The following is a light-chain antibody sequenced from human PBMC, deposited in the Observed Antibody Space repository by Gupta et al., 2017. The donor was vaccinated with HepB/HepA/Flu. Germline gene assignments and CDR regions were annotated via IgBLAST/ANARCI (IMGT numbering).Light chain of an antibody. CDR3: QTWGTDIQEI. CDR2: VNIDGSH. CDR1: SGHSSYA. V-gene: IGLV4-69*01. Sequence: QLVVTQSPSASASLGASVKLTCTLTSGHSSYAIAWHQQQPEKGPPYLMRVNIDGSHIKGDGIPDRFSGSSSGAERYITVSSLQSEGEADHYCQTWGTDIQEIFGGGTNLTVL. J-gene: IGLJ2*01.